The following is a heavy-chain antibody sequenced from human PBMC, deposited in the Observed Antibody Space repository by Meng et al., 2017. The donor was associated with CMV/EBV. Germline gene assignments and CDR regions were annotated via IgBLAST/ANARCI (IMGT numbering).Heavy chain of an antibody. CDR1: GGSFSGYY. CDR2: INHSGST. CDR3: ARAAGGHDFWSGYPPGRFDP. D-gene: IGHD3-3*01. Sequence: SETLSLTCAVYGGSFSGYYWSWIRQPPGKGLEWIGEINHSGSTNYNPSLKSRVTISVDTSKNQFSLKLSSVTAADTAVYYCARAAGGHDFWSGYPPGRFDPWGQGTLVTVSS. J-gene: IGHJ5*02. V-gene: IGHV4-34*01.